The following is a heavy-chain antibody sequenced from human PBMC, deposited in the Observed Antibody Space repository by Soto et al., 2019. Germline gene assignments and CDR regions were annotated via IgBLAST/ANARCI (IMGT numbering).Heavy chain of an antibody. CDR3: AREVKGGTYPFDY. CDR1: GFTFSSYS. J-gene: IGHJ4*02. D-gene: IGHD1-26*01. Sequence: KPGGSLRLSCAASGFTFSSYSMNWVRQAPGKGLEWVSSISYSSSYIYYADPMKGRFTISRDNAKNSLFLQMNSLRAEDTAVYYCAREVKGGTYPFDYWGQGTLVTVSS. CDR2: ISYSSSYI. V-gene: IGHV3-21*01.